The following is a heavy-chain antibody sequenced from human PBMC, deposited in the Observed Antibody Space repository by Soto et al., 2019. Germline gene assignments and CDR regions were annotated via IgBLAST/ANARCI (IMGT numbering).Heavy chain of an antibody. J-gene: IGHJ4*02. CDR3: ARAVLPATAPFDY. CDR1: GGSISNYY. Sequence: QVQLQESGPRPVKPSETLSLTCIVSGGSISNYYWSWIRQPPGKGLEWIGYIYYSGSTNYNPSLQSRVTIAVDTSKSQFSLKLSSVTAADTAVYYCARAVLPATAPFDYWGQGTLVTVSS. D-gene: IGHD2-2*01. V-gene: IGHV4-59*01. CDR2: IYYSGST.